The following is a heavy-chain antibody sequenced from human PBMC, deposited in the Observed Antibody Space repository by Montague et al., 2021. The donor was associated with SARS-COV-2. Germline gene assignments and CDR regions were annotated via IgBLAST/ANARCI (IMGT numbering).Heavy chain of an antibody. Sequence: SETLSLTCTVSGGSITRNYYWGWIRQPPGKGLEWVGNIYYSGTTFINPSRKSRVTISVDASKNQLSLNLTSVTAADTAVYYCARPLVRGVPKAFDIWGQGALVIVSS. J-gene: IGHJ3*02. CDR3: ARPLVRGVPKAFDI. D-gene: IGHD3-10*01. CDR2: IYYSGTT. CDR1: GGSITRNYY. V-gene: IGHV4-39*01.